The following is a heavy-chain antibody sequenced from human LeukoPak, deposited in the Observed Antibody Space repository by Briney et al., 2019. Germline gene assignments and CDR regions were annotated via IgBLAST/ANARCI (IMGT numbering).Heavy chain of an antibody. CDR1: GGSISSGGYY. J-gene: IGHJ4*02. CDR2: IYYSGST. D-gene: IGHD1-7*01. CDR3: ARVNYWLLGY. V-gene: IGHV4-31*03. Sequence: SETLSLTCTVSGGSISSGGYYWSWIRQHPGKGLEWIGYIYYSGSTYYNPSLKSRVTISVDTSKNQFSLKLSSVTAADTAVYYCARVNYWLLGYWGQGTLVTVSS.